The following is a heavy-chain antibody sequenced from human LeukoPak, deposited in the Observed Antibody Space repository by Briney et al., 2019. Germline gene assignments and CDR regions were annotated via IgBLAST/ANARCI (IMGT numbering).Heavy chain of an antibody. D-gene: IGHD3-16*02. CDR1: GFTFSSYS. CDR2: ISSSSSTI. CDR3: ARDDYDYVWGSYRFDAFGI. J-gene: IGHJ3*02. V-gene: IGHV3-48*01. Sequence: PGGSLRLSCAASGFTFSSYSMNWVRQAPGKGLEWVSYISSSSSTIYYADSVKGRFTISRDNAKNSLYLQMNSLRAEDTAVYYCARDDYDYVWGSYRFDAFGIRGQGTMVTVSS.